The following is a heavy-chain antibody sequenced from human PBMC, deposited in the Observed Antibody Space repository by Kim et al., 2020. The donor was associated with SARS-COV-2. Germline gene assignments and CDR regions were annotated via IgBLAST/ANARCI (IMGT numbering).Heavy chain of an antibody. V-gene: IGHV1-69*01. D-gene: IGHD4-17*01. J-gene: IGHJ6*02. CDR3: ARDRTVTTLVWDHMDV. Sequence: KFQGRVTITADESTSTAYMELSSLRSEDTAVYYCARDRTVTTLVWDHMDVWGQGTTVTVSS.